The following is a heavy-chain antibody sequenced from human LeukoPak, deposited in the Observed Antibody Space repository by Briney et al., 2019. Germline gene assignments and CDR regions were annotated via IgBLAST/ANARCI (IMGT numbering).Heavy chain of an antibody. CDR3: ARSSDYSDLDY. J-gene: IGHJ4*02. D-gene: IGHD4-17*01. CDR1: GFTFTNYN. CDR2: ISRSTTNV. V-gene: IGHV3-48*01. Sequence: GGSLRLSCAASGFTFTNYNMKWVRQATGKGLEWVSYISRSTTNVYYADSVKGRFTISRDNAKNSLYLQMSSLRAEDTAVYYCARSSDYSDLDYWGQGTLVTVSS.